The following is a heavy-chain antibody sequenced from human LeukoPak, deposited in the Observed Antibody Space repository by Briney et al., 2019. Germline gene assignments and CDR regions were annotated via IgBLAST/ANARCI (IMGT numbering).Heavy chain of an antibody. CDR3: AKDSLVRGVIIPAQGFDY. CDR1: GFTFDDYA. CDR2: INWNSGSI. Sequence: PGGSLRLSCAASGFTFDDYAMHWVRQAPGKGLEWVSGINWNSGSIGYADSVKGRFTISRDNAKNSLYLQMNSLRTEDMALYYCAKDSLVRGVIIPAQGFDYWGQGTLVTVSS. V-gene: IGHV3-9*03. J-gene: IGHJ4*02. D-gene: IGHD3-10*01.